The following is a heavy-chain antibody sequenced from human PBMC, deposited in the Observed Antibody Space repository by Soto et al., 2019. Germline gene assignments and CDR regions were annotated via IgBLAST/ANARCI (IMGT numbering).Heavy chain of an antibody. CDR3: ARGMEYGGENNWFDP. D-gene: IGHD2-8*01. V-gene: IGHV3-21*01. Sequence: EVQLVESGGGLVKPGGSLRLSCAASGFTFSSYSMNWVRQAPGKGLEWVSSISSSSSYIYYADSVKGRFTISRDNAKNSLYLQMNSLRAEDTAVYYCARGMEYGGENNWFDPWGQGTLVTVSS. CDR2: ISSSSSYI. CDR1: GFTFSSYS. J-gene: IGHJ5*02.